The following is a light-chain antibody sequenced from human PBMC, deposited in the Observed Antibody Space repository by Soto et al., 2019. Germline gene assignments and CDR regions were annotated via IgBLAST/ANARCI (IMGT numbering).Light chain of an antibody. CDR2: GAS. CDR1: QSVSSSY. Sequence: EIVLTQAPGTLSLSPGERATLSCRASQSVSSSYLAWFQQKPGQAPRLLIYGASSRATGIPARYSGSGSGTEFNLTISSLQSEDFAVYYCQQYNNWPRTFGQGTKVDI. CDR3: QQYNNWPRT. J-gene: IGKJ1*01. V-gene: IGKV3D-15*01.